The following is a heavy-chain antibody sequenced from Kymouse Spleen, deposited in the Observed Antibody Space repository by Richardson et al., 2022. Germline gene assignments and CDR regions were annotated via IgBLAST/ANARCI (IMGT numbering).Heavy chain of an antibody. J-gene: IGHJ4*02. D-gene: IGHD2-8*01. CDR3: AKDSTNGVCYWDY. CDR1: GFTFDDYA. V-gene: IGHV3-9*01. Sequence: EVQLVESGGGLVQPGRSLRLSCAASGFTFDDYAMHWVRQAPGKGLEWVSGISWNSGSIGYADSVKGRFTISRDNAKNSLYLQMNSLRAEDTALYYCAKDSTNGVCYWDYWGQGTLVTVSS. CDR2: ISWNSGSI.